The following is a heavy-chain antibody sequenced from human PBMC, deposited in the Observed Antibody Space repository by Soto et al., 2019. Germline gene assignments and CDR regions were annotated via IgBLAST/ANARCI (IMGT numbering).Heavy chain of an antibody. V-gene: IGHV4-4*02. Sequence: SETLSLTCAVSSGSISSSNWWSWVRQPPGKGLEWIGEIYHSGSTNYNPSLKIRVTISVDKSKNQFSLRLSSVTAVDRAVYFCARGGVGYCSGGSCPDDAFDIWGQGTMVTVSS. J-gene: IGHJ3*02. CDR1: SGSISSSNW. D-gene: IGHD2-15*01. CDR3: ARGGVGYCSGGSCPDDAFDI. CDR2: IYHSGST.